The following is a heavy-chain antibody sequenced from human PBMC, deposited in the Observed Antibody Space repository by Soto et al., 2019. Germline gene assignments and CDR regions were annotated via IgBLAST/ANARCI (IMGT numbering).Heavy chain of an antibody. Sequence: SETLSLTCAVYGGSFSGYYWSWIRQPPGRGLEWIGEINHSGSTNYNPSLKSRVTISVDTSKNQFSLNLSSVTAADTAVYYCARVTVVATTGVYAFDIWGQGTMVTVSS. CDR3: ARVTVVATTGVYAFDI. D-gene: IGHD5-12*01. CDR1: GGSFSGYY. V-gene: IGHV4-34*01. CDR2: INHSGST. J-gene: IGHJ3*02.